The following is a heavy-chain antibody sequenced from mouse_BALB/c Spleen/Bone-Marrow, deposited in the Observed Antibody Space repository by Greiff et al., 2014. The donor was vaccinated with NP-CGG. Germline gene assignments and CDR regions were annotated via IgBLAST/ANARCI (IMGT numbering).Heavy chain of an antibody. CDR1: GFNIKDTY. CDR3: DRWEQGRAWFAY. Sequence: VQLQQSGAELVKPGASVKLSCTAPGFNIKDTYMHWVKQRPEQGLEWIGRIDPANGNTKYDPKFQGKATITAETPSNTAYLQISSLTSEATAVYYCDRWEQGRAWFAYWGQGTLVTVSA. V-gene: IGHV14-3*02. CDR2: IDPANGNT. J-gene: IGHJ3*01. D-gene: IGHD4-1*01.